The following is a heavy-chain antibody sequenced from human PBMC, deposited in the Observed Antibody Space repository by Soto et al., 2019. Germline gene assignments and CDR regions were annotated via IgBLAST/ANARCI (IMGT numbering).Heavy chain of an antibody. J-gene: IGHJ5*02. Sequence: SETLSLTCTVSGGSISSYYWSWIRQPPGKGLGWIGYIYYSGSTNYNPSLKSRVTISVDTSKNQFSLKLSSVTAADTAVYYCARQKMGYYGSGSSNNWFDPWGQGTLVTVS. CDR2: IYYSGST. V-gene: IGHV4-59*08. CDR3: ARQKMGYYGSGSSNNWFDP. D-gene: IGHD3-10*01. CDR1: GGSISSYY.